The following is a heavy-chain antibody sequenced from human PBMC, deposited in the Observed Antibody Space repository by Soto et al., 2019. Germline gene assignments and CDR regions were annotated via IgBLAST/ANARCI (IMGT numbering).Heavy chain of an antibody. CDR3: ARGLGSDV. CDR2: IGSSGSTI. J-gene: IGHJ6*04. V-gene: IGHV3-48*01. D-gene: IGHD1-26*01. Sequence: EVQLVESGGGLVQPWGSLRLSCAASGFSFSSFSMNWVRQAPGKGLEWVSYIGSSGSTIYYADSVKGRFTISRDKAKNSVYLQMNSLRADDTAVYYCARGLGSDVWGKGTTVTVSS. CDR1: GFSFSSFS.